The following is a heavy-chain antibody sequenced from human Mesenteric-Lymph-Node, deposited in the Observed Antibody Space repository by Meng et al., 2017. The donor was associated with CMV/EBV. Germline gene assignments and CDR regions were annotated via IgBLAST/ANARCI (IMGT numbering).Heavy chain of an antibody. V-gene: IGHV3-74*01. CDR1: GFTFSSYW. Sequence: GGSLRLSCAASGFTFSSYWMHWVRQAPGKGLVWVSRINSDGSSTSYADSVKGRFTISRDNAKNTLYLQMNSLRAEDTAVYYCAKGGVEMATMDYWGQGTLVTVSS. CDR3: AKGGVEMATMDY. CDR2: INSDGSST. J-gene: IGHJ4*02. D-gene: IGHD5-24*01.